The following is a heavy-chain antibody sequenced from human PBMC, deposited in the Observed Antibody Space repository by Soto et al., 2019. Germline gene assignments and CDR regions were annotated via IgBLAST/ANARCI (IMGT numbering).Heavy chain of an antibody. J-gene: IGHJ3*02. CDR2: INPNSGGT. Sequence: ASVKVSCKASGYTFTGYYMHWVRQAPGQGLEWMGWINPNSGGTNYAQKFQGWVTMTRDTSISTAYMELSRLRSDDTAVYYCARDSGYGDYEDAFDIWGQGTMVTVSS. CDR1: GYTFTGYY. CDR3: ARDSGYGDYEDAFDI. D-gene: IGHD4-17*01. V-gene: IGHV1-2*04.